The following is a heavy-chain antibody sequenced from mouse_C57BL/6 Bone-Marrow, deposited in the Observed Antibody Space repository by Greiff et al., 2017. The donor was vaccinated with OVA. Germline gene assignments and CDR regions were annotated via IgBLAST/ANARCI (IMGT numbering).Heavy chain of an antibody. CDR1: GYTFTSYW. CDR3: ARGGLLLHY. V-gene: IGHV1-69*01. D-gene: IGHD1-1*01. J-gene: IGHJ2*01. CDR2: IDPSDSYT. Sequence: QVQLKQPGAELVMPGASVKLSCKASGYTFTSYWMHWVKQRPGQGLEWIGEIDPSDSYTNYNQKFKGKSTLTVDKSSSTAYMQLSSLTSEDSAVYYCARGGLLLHYWGQGTTLTVSS.